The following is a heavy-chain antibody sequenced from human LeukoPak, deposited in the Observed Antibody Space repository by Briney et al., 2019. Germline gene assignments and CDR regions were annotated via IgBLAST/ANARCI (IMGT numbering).Heavy chain of an antibody. J-gene: IGHJ4*02. D-gene: IGHD3-22*01. V-gene: IGHV1-18*01. CDR3: ARGGSYYDSTGYYYSTTGDY. CDR1: GYTFTSYG. Sequence: ASVKVSCKASGYTFTSYGISWVRQAPGQGLEWMGWISAYNGNTNCAQKLQGRVTMTTDTSTSTAYMELRSLRSDDTAVYYCARGGSYYDSTGYYYSTTGDYWGQGTLVTVSS. CDR2: ISAYNGNT.